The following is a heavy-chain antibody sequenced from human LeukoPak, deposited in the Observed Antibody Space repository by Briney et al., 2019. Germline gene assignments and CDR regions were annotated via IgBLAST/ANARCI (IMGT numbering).Heavy chain of an antibody. CDR2: IYYSGST. CDR1: DGAISSYY. Sequence: PSETLSLTCTVSDGAISSYYWSWIRQPPGKGLEWIGYIYYSGSTNYNPSLKSRVTISVDTSKNQFSLKLSSVTAADTAVYYCARTSGWYFDYWGQGTLVTVSS. CDR3: ARTSGWYFDY. D-gene: IGHD6-19*01. J-gene: IGHJ4*02. V-gene: IGHV4-59*01.